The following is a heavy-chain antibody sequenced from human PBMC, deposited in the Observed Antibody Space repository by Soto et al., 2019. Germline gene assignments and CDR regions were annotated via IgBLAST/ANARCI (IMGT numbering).Heavy chain of an antibody. J-gene: IGHJ4*02. Sequence: PGGSLRLSCAASGVTFSSYAMSWVRQAPGKGLEWVASISGGGGSTYYADSVTCRFTISREHSKNTQYLQMNSLRAEDTAVYYCAKMGERDIVVIPTAFDYWGQGTLVTVSS. CDR2: ISGGGGST. CDR1: GVTFSSYA. V-gene: IGHV3-23*01. CDR3: AKMGERDIVVIPTAFDY. D-gene: IGHD2-2*01.